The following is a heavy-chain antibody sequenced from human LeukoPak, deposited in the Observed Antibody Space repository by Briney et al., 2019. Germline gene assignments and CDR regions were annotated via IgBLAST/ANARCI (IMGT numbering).Heavy chain of an antibody. V-gene: IGHV3-20*04. CDR1: GFTFDDYG. CDR2: ISWNGGST. Sequence: GGSLRLSCAASGFTFDDYGMSWVRQAPGKGLEWVSGISWNGGSTGYADSVKGRFTISRDNAKNSLYLQMNSLRAEDTAVYYCVREYSSSWYYHYYYMDVWGKGTTVTVSS. CDR3: VREYSSSWYYHYYYMDV. J-gene: IGHJ6*03. D-gene: IGHD6-13*01.